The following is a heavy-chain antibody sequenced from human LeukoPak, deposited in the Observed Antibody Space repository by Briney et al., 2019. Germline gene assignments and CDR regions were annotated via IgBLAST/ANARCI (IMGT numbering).Heavy chain of an antibody. D-gene: IGHD7-27*01. CDR1: GYTFTTYY. J-gene: IGHJ4*02. V-gene: IGHV1-2*02. Sequence: ASVKVSCKASGYTFTTYYIHWVRQAPGQGLEWMGWIDPNSGGTNYAQKFQGRVTMTSDTSINTAYMELSGLRSDDTAIYYCARASLGTWGQGTPVTVSS. CDR2: IDPNSGGT. CDR3: ARASLGT.